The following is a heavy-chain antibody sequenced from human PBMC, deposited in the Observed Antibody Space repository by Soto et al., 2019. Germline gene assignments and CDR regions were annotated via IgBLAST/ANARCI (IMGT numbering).Heavy chain of an antibody. CDR2: IWYDGSNK. J-gene: IGHJ4*02. CDR1: GFTFSSYG. D-gene: IGHD6-13*01. CDR3: AGTYSSSWWGFDY. V-gene: IGHV3-33*01. Sequence: QVQLVESGGSVVQPGRSLRLSCAASGFTFSSYGMHWVRQAPGKGLEWVAVIWYDGSNKYYADSVKGRFTISRDNSKNTLYLQMNSLRAEDTAVYYCAGTYSSSWWGFDYWGQGTLVTVSS.